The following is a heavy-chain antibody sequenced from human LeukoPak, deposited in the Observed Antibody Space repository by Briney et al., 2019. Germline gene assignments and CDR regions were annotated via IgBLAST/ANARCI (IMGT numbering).Heavy chain of an antibody. J-gene: IGHJ4*02. CDR2: MNPNSGNT. D-gene: IGHD3-10*01. CDR1: GYTFTNYD. V-gene: IGHV1-8*03. Sequence: ASVKVSCKASGYTFTNYDINWVRQATGQGLEWMGWMNPNSGNTGYAQKFQGRVTITWNTSISTAYMELSSLTSEDTAVYFCARARGSGSYSEPYYFDYWGQGTLVTVSS. CDR3: ARARGSGSYSEPYYFDY.